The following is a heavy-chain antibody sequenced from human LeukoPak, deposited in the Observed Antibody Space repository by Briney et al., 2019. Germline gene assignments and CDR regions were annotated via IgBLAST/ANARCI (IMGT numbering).Heavy chain of an antibody. CDR1: GGSISSYY. CDR3: ARHSLNWGWGYFDY. D-gene: IGHD7-27*01. CDR2: ISYSGST. V-gene: IGHV4-59*08. J-gene: IGHJ4*02. Sequence: SETLSLTCTVSGGSISSYYWSWIRQPPGKGLEWIGYISYSGSTNYNPSLKSRVTISVDTSKNQFSLKLSSVTAADTAVYYCARHSLNWGWGYFDYWGQGTLVTVSS.